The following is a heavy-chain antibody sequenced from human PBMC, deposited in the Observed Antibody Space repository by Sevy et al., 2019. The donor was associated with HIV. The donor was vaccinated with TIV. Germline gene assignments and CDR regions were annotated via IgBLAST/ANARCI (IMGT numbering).Heavy chain of an antibody. CDR3: ARDAAEGPYGDTWHLNWFDP. D-gene: IGHD2-2*02. J-gene: IGHJ5*02. Sequence: QLRGSLRLSCAASGFAFDSYALYWVHQAPGKRLEWIAVMSYDGSYKHYADSLKGRFTISRDNSKNTLFLQMNSLITEDTTVCYCARDAAEGPYGDTWHLNWFDPWGQGTLVTVSS. CDR2: MSYDGSYK. CDR1: GFAFDSYA. V-gene: IGHV3-30*04.